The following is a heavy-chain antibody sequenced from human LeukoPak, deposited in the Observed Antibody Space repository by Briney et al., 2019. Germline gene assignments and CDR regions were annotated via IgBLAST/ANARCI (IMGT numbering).Heavy chain of an antibody. Sequence: PGGSLRLSCAASGFTFSSYAMHWVRQAPGKGLEWVAVISYDGSNKYYADSVKGRFTISRDNSKNTLYLQMNSLRAEDTAVYYCARDRYNWGTNDYWGQGTLVTVSS. CDR2: ISYDGSNK. CDR1: GFTFSSYA. J-gene: IGHJ4*02. V-gene: IGHV3-30-3*01. D-gene: IGHD1-20*01. CDR3: ARDRYNWGTNDY.